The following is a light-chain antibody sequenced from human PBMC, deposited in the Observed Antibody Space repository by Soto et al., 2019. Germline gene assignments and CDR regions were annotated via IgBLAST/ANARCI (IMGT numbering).Light chain of an antibody. Sequence: HSVLTQPPSVSGAPGQRVTISCTGSSSNIGAGYDVHWYQQLPGTATKLLIYGNSNRPSGVPDRFSGSKSGTSASLAITGLQAEDEADYYCQSYDSSLSGYVVFGGGTKLTVL. CDR3: QSYDSSLSGYVV. CDR1: SSNIGAGYD. V-gene: IGLV1-40*01. J-gene: IGLJ2*01. CDR2: GNS.